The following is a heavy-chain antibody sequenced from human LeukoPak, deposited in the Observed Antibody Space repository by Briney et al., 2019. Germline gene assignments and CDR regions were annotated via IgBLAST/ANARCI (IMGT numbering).Heavy chain of an antibody. CDR3: ARGQFQRDS. Sequence: PSETLSLTCTVSGGSISSGGYYWTWIRQPPGKGLEWIGEINHSGRTNYNPSLKTRVTISVDTSKNQFSLKLSSVTAADTAVYYCARGQFQRDSWGQGTLVTVSS. CDR2: INHSGRT. J-gene: IGHJ4*02. CDR1: GGSISSGGYY. V-gene: IGHV4-39*07.